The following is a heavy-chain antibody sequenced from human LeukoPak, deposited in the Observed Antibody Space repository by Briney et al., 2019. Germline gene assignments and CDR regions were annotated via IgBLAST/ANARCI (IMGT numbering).Heavy chain of an antibody. CDR3: ARDQAPSGYHDY. CDR2: ISASGDST. Sequence: GGSLRLSCAASGFTFGSYGMSWVRQAPGKGLEWVSSISASGDSTYHADSVKGRFTISRDSSKNTLYLQMNSLRAEDTAVYYCARDQAPSGYHDYWGQGTLVTVSS. V-gene: IGHV3-23*01. J-gene: IGHJ4*02. D-gene: IGHD3-22*01. CDR1: GFTFGSYG.